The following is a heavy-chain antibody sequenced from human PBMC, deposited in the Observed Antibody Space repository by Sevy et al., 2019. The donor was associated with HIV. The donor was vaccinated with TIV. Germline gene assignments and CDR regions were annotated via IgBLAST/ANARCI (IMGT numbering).Heavy chain of an antibody. CDR1: GFSLSNYA. D-gene: IGHD6-6*01. CDR3: AKGRIPSIGTLGPFDS. Sequence: GGSLRLSCAASGFSLSNYAMSWVRQAPGKGLEWISTKTGSAGVTYYADSVKGRFTISRDNSKNTLFLQMNSLRAEDTALYYCAKGRIPSIGTLGPFDSWGQGPLVTVSS. V-gene: IGHV3-23*01. CDR2: KTGSAGVT. J-gene: IGHJ4*02.